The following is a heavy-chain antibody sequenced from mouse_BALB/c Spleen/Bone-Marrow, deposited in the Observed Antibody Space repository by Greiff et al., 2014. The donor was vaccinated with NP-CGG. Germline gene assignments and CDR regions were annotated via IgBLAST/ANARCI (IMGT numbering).Heavy chain of an antibody. D-gene: IGHD2-14*01. CDR1: GFSLTSYG. CDR2: IWGGGST. Sequence: VQRVESGPGLVQPSQSLSITCTVSGFSLTSYGVHWVRQSPGKGLEWLGVIWGGGSTDYNAAFISRLSISKDNSKSQVFFKMNSLQANDTAIYYCARKRYDEYYFDYWGQGTTLTVSS. CDR3: ARKRYDEYYFDY. J-gene: IGHJ2*01. V-gene: IGHV2-2*02.